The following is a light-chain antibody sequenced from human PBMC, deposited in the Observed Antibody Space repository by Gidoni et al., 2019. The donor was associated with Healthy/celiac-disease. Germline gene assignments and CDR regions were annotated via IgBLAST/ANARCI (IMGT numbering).Light chain of an antibody. V-gene: IGKV1-39*01. Sequence: DIEETQTPSTLSSSVGARGTITCRASQSISSYLNWHQQKPGQAPKLLIYASSSLQSVVPSRVSGSGSGTDFTLTIISLQPDDFATYYCQQSYSTLRTFGQGTKVEIK. CDR2: ASS. J-gene: IGKJ1*01. CDR3: QQSYSTLRT. CDR1: QSISSY.